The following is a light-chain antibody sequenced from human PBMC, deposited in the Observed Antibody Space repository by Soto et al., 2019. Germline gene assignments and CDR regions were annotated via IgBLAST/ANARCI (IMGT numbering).Light chain of an antibody. CDR1: SSDVGGYNY. Sequence: QSALTQPASVSGSPGQSITISCTGTSSDVGGYNYVSWYQQYPGKAPKLMIYDVSNRPSGVSSRFSGSKSGNTASLTISGLQAEDEADYYCSSYTSSSTYVFGIGTKLTVL. V-gene: IGLV2-14*01. J-gene: IGLJ1*01. CDR2: DVS. CDR3: SSYTSSSTYV.